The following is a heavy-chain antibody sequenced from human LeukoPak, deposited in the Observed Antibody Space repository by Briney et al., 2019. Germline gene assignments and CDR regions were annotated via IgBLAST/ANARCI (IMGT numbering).Heavy chain of an antibody. CDR1: GFTFSSYA. V-gene: IGHV3-23*01. D-gene: IGHD2-2*01. Sequence: GGSLRLSCAASGFTFSSYAMSWVRQAPGKGLEWVSAISGSGGSTYYADSVKGRFTISRDNSKNTLYLQVNSLRAEDTAVYYCAKNLRVVPAAKGSYDWGYYFDYWGQGTLVTVSS. J-gene: IGHJ4*02. CDR3: AKNLRVVPAAKGSYDWGYYFDY. CDR2: ISGSGGST.